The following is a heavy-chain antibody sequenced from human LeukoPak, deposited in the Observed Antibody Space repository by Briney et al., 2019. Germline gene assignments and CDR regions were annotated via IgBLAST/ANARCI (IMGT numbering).Heavy chain of an antibody. CDR1: GFSFSSYV. CDR2: ISHDGTGT. J-gene: IGHJ2*01. CDR3: SRDVNFLFFDV. V-gene: IGHV3-74*01. D-gene: IGHD5-24*01. Sequence: GGSLILSCAASGFSFSSYVMHWVRQAPGKGLTWVSRISHDGTGTNYADSVRGRFTISRDNARNTLYLQMNSLRDDDTAVYYCSRDVNFLFFDVWGRGTPVTVSS.